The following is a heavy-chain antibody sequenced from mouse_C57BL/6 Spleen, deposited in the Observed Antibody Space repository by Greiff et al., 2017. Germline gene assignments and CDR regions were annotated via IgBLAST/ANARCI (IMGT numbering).Heavy chain of an antibody. V-gene: IGHV5-9-1*02. D-gene: IGHD2-2*01. CDR1: GFTFSSYA. J-gene: IGHJ3*01. Sequence: EVHLVESGEGLVKPGGSLKLSCAASGFTFSSYAMSWVRQTPEKRLEWVAYISSGGDYIYYADTVKGRFTISRNNARNTLYLQVSSLKSENTAMYYCKRWNYGYDGGFAYWGQGTLVTVSA. CDR3: KRWNYGYDGGFAY. CDR2: ISSGGDYI.